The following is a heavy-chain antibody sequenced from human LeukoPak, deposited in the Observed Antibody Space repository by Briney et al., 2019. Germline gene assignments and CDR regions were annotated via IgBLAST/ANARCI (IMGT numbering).Heavy chain of an antibody. CDR1: GYTFTSYY. V-gene: IGHV1-46*01. CDR2: INPSGGST. CDR3: ARAPGYCTNGVCPDLWFDP. Sequence: ASVKVSCTASGYTFTSYYMHWVRHAPGQGLEWMGIINPSGGSTSYAQKFQGRVTMTRDMSTSTVYMELSNLRSEDTAVYYCARAPGYCTNGVCPDLWFDPWGQGTLVTVSS. D-gene: IGHD2-8*01. J-gene: IGHJ5*02.